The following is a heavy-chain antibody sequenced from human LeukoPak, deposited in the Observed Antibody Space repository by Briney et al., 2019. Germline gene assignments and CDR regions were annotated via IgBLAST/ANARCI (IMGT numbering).Heavy chain of an antibody. CDR3: ARNKWFGELPFDY. Sequence: ASVKVSCKASGYTFTSYAMHWVRQAPGQRLEWMGWINAGNGDTKYSQKFQGRVTITRDTSASTAYMELSSLRSEDTAVYYCARNKWFGELPFDYWGQGTLVTVSS. J-gene: IGHJ4*02. CDR2: INAGNGDT. CDR1: GYTFTSYA. V-gene: IGHV1-3*01. D-gene: IGHD3-10*01.